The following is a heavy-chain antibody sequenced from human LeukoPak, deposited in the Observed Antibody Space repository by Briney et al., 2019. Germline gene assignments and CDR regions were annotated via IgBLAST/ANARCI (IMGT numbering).Heavy chain of an antibody. CDR2: ISASGSST. Sequence: GGSLRLSCTASGFTFSSYAMSWVRQAPGKGLEWVSTISASGSSTYYADSVKGRFTLSRDNSKNTLYLQMNSLRAEDTAVYYCAKSHYYGSGSYDYWGQGTLVTVSS. V-gene: IGHV3-23*01. CDR3: AKSHYYGSGSYDY. J-gene: IGHJ4*02. D-gene: IGHD3-10*01. CDR1: GFTFSSYA.